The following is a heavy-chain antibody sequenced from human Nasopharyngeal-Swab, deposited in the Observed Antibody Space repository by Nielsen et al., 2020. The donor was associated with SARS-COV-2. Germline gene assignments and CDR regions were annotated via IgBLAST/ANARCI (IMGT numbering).Heavy chain of an antibody. D-gene: IGHD3-9*01. CDR3: ARPGRYFDWFYFDY. Sequence: VRQAPGKGLEWMGIIYPGDSDTRYSPSFQGQVTISADKSISTAYLQWSSLKASDTAMYYCARPGRYFDWFYFDYWGQGTLVTSPQ. V-gene: IGHV5-51*01. J-gene: IGHJ4*02. CDR2: IYPGDSDT.